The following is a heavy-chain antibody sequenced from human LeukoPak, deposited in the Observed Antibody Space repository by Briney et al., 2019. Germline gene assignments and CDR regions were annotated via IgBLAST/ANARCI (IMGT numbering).Heavy chain of an antibody. CDR2: IYTSGST. D-gene: IGHD4-17*01. V-gene: IGHV4-4*07. CDR3: AREYDYGDYVRFDY. CDR1: GGSISSYY. Sequence: WETVSLTCTVSGGSISSYYWSWIRQPAGKGLEWIGRIYTSGSTNYNPSLKSRVTMSVDTSKNQFSLKLSSVTAADTAVYYCAREYDYGDYVRFDYWGQGTLVTVSS. J-gene: IGHJ4*02.